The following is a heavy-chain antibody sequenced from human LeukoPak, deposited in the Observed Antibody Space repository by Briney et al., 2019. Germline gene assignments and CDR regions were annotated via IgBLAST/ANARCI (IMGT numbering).Heavy chain of an antibody. D-gene: IGHD5-18*01. CDR1: GFTFSSYG. Sequence: GGTLRLSCAASGFTFSSYGMSWVRQAPGKGPEWVAIISYGGSNEYYADSVKGRFTISRDNSKNTLYLQMNSLRAEDTAVYYCARVRLGDTAMGRILYYYMDVWGKGTTVTVSS. CDR3: ARVRLGDTAMGRILYYYMDV. V-gene: IGHV3-30*03. CDR2: ISYGGSNE. J-gene: IGHJ6*03.